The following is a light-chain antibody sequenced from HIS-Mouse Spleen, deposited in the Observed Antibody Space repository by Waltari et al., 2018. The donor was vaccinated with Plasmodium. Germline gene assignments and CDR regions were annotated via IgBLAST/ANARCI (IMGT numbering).Light chain of an antibody. Sequence: QSALTQPRSVSGSPGQSVTISCTGTSSDVGGYNYVSWYPQHPGKAPKLMLYYVSKRPSGGPVRVLCAKSGNTASLTISGLQAEDEADYYCCSYAGSYTYVFGTGTKVTVL. J-gene: IGLJ1*01. CDR1: SSDVGGYNY. CDR2: YVS. CDR3: CSYAGSYTYV. V-gene: IGLV2-11*01.